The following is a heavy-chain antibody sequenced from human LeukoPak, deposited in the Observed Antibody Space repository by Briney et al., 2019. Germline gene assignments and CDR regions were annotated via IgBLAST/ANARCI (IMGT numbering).Heavy chain of an antibody. Sequence: SETLSLTCTVSGGSISSSSYYWGWIRQPPGKGPEWIGSIYYSGSTYYNPSLKSRVTISVDTSKNQFSLKLSSVTAADTAVYYCARRVYGSGSYYDWGQGTLVTVSS. V-gene: IGHV4-39*01. CDR3: ARRVYGSGSYYD. D-gene: IGHD3-10*01. CDR2: IYYSGST. CDR1: GGSISSSSYY. J-gene: IGHJ4*02.